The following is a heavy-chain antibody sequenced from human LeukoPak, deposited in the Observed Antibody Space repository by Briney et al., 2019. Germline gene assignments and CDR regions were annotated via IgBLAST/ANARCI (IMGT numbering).Heavy chain of an antibody. CDR2: INHGGST. CDR3: ARPRYGSGSLDS. CDR1: GGSFSGHY. Sequence: PSETLSLTCAVYGGSFSGHYWTWIRQPPGKGLEWIGEINHGGSTTYNPSLNSRVTISVDTSKNQFSLRLSSVTAADTAVYYCARPRYGSGSLDSWGQGTLVTVSS. D-gene: IGHD3-10*01. J-gene: IGHJ4*02. V-gene: IGHV4-34*01.